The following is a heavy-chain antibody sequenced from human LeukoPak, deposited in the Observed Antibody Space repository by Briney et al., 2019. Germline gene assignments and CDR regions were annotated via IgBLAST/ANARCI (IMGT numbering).Heavy chain of an antibody. Sequence: PSETLSLTCTVSGGSINNNNYYWGWIRQPPGKGLEWTGSIYFSGSTYYNPSLKSRVTISADTSKNQFFLRLSSVTAADTAVYFCARHPRRGGFGELFYYFSYMDVWGKGTTVTVSS. CDR3: ARHPRRGGFGELFYYFSYMDV. J-gene: IGHJ6*03. CDR1: GGSINNNNYY. V-gene: IGHV4-39*01. CDR2: IYFSGST. D-gene: IGHD3-10*01.